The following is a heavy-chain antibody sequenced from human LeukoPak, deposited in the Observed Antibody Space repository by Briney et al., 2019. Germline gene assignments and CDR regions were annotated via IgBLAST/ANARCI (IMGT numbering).Heavy chain of an antibody. D-gene: IGHD3-22*01. J-gene: IGHJ3*02. V-gene: IGHV4-30-4*01. CDR2: IYYSGST. CDR1: GGSISSGDYY. Sequence: SETLSLTCTVSGGSISSGDYYWSWIRQPPGKGLEWIGYIYYSGSTYYNPSLKSRVTISVDTSKNQFSLKLSSVTAADTAVYYFAREGYDSSVHAFDIWGQGTMVTVSS. CDR3: AREGYDSSVHAFDI.